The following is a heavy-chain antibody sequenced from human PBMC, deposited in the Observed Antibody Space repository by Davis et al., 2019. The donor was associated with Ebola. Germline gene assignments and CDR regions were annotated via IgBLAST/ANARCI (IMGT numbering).Heavy chain of an antibody. CDR3: TTEYSSFPAY. D-gene: IGHD3-22*01. CDR2: INHSGST. J-gene: IGHJ4*02. CDR1: GGSFSGYY. Sequence: PSETLSLTCAVYGGSFSGYYWSWIRQPPGKGLEWIGEINHSGSTNYNPSLKSRVTISVDTSKNQFSLKLSSVTAADTAVYYCTTEYSSFPAYWGQGILVTVSS. V-gene: IGHV4-34*01.